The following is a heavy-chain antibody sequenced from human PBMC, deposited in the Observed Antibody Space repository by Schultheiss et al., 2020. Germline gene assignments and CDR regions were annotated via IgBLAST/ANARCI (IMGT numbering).Heavy chain of an antibody. J-gene: IGHJ5*02. D-gene: IGHD6-13*01. V-gene: IGHV4-31*03. CDR1: GGSVNSGGFY. Sequence: SETLSLTCTVSGGSVNSGGFYWSWIRQRPGKGLEWIGYSYYSGSTYYKPSLRSRVAISVDTSKNQFSLKLNSVTAADTAVYYCARDRAAAGTGWFDPWGQGTLVTVSS. CDR3: ARDRAAAGTGWFDP. CDR2: SYYSGST.